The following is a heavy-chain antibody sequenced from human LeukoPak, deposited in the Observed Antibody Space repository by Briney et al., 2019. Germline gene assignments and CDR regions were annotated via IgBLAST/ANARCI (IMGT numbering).Heavy chain of an antibody. CDR2: IYTSGST. Sequence: SETLSLTCTVSGGSISSGSYYWSWIRQPAGKGLEWIGSIYTSGSTNYNPSLKSRVTISVDTSKNQFSLKLSSVTAADTAVYYCARDRFEYCGGDCYSWVFDYWGQGTLVTVSS. CDR3: ARDRFEYCGGDCYSWVFDY. J-gene: IGHJ4*02. V-gene: IGHV4-61*02. CDR1: GGSISSGSYY. D-gene: IGHD2-21*02.